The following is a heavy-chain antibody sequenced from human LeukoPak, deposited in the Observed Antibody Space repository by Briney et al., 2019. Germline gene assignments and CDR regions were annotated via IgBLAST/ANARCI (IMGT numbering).Heavy chain of an antibody. D-gene: IGHD6-13*01. CDR1: GFTYGSSA. J-gene: IGHJ4*02. V-gene: IGHV3-23*01. Sequence: GGSLRLSCAASGFTYGSSAMSWIRQAPGKGPEWVSTFSRSGPDTYYADSVKGRFTIFRDNSKNTLYLQMNSLRAEDTAVYYCAKGSLGSWYYFDYWGQGTLVTVSS. CDR3: AKGSLGSWYYFDY. CDR2: FSRSGPDT.